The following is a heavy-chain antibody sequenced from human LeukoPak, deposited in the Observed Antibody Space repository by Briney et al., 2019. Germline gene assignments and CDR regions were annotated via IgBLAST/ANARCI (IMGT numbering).Heavy chain of an antibody. CDR1: GYTFTGYY. CDR2: INPNSGGT. V-gene: IGHV1-2*02. Sequence: VASVKVSCKASGYTFTGYYMHWVRQAPGQGLEWMGWINPNSGGTNYAQKFQGRVTMTRDTSISTAYMELSRLRSDDTAVYYCASDYYDSSGYYPFDYWGQGTLVTVSS. J-gene: IGHJ4*02. CDR3: ASDYYDSSGYYPFDY. D-gene: IGHD3-22*01.